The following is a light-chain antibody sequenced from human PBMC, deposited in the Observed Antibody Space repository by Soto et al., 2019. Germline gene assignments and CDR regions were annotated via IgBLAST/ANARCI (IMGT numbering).Light chain of an antibody. CDR2: DVS. Sequence: QSALTQPASVSGSPGQSITISCTGPSRDVGGYNYVSWYQQHPGKAPKLMIYDVSNRPSGVSNRFSGSKSGNTASLTISGLQAEDEADYYCISYTTSSTLYVVFGGGTKLTVL. CDR1: SRDVGGYNY. J-gene: IGLJ2*01. V-gene: IGLV2-14*01. CDR3: ISYTTSSTLYVV.